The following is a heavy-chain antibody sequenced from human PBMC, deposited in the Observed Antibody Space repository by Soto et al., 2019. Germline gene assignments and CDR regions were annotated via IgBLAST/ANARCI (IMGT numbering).Heavy chain of an antibody. D-gene: IGHD3-22*01. CDR2: IWYDGSNK. J-gene: IGHJ4*02. CDR3: ARDLLLHYFDY. Sequence: GGSLRLSCVGSGFTFSSYGMHWVRQAPGKGLEWVAVIWYDGSNKYYADSVKGRFTISRDNSKNTLYLQMNSLKAEDTAVYYCARDLLLHYFDYWGQGTLVTVSS. CDR1: GFTFSSYG. V-gene: IGHV3-33*08.